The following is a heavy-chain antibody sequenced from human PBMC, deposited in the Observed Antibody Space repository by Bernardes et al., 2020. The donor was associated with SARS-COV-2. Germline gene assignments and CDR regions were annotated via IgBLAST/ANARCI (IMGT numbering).Heavy chain of an antibody. CDR2: ISAYNGNT. J-gene: IGHJ6*02. D-gene: IGHD3-9*01. CDR3: ARDGYYDILTGYYNVYYYYYGMDV. Sequence: ASVKVSCKASGYTFTSYGISWVRQAPGQGLEWMGWISAYNGNTNYAQKLQGRVTMTTDTSTSTAYMELRSLRSDDTAVYYCARDGYYDILTGYYNVYYYYYGMDVWGQGTTVTVSS. V-gene: IGHV1-18*01. CDR1: GYTFTSYG.